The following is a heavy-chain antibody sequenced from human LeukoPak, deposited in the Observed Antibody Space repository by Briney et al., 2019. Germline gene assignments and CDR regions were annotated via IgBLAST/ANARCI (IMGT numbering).Heavy chain of an antibody. Sequence: SETLSLTCAVSGASIRSYYWSWIRQPPGKGLEWLGYIDNSGNTNYNPSLKSRVTISVDTSKNQLSLKLTSVTAADTAVYYCARHRWGDGLCDYWGQGTLVAVSS. CDR2: IDNSGNT. D-gene: IGHD3-16*01. CDR3: ARHRWGDGLCDY. CDR1: GASIRSYY. J-gene: IGHJ4*02. V-gene: IGHV4-59*08.